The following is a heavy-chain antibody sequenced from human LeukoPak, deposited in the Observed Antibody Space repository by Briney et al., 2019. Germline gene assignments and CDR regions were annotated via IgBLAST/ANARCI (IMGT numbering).Heavy chain of an antibody. J-gene: IGHJ3*02. Sequence: GGSLRLSCAASGFTFSTYPMNWVRQPPGKGLEWVSYISSPRTTIYYADSVKGRFTISRDNTRNSLYLQMNSLRAEDTAVYYCARDLYGDYEVGAFDIRGQGTMATVSS. CDR3: ARDLYGDYEVGAFDI. D-gene: IGHD4-17*01. CDR2: ISSPRTTI. CDR1: GFTFSTYP. V-gene: IGHV3-48*01.